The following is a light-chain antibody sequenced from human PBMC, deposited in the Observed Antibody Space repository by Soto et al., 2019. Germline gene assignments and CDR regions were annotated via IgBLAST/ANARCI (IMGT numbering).Light chain of an antibody. CDR3: CSYAGSSISV. J-gene: IGLJ3*02. CDR1: SSDVGGYNY. Sequence: QSALTQPRSVSGSPGQSVSISCTGTSSDVGGYNYVSWYQQHPGKAPKLMIYDVTKRPSGVPDRFSGSKSGNRASLTISGLQAEDEADYYCCSYAGSSISVFGGGTKVTVL. V-gene: IGLV2-11*01. CDR2: DVT.